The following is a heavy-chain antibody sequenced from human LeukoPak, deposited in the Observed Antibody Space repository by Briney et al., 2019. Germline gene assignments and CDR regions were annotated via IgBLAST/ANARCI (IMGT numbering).Heavy chain of an antibody. J-gene: IGHJ4*02. V-gene: IGHV1-2*02. CDR1: GYTFTDYY. Sequence: ASVKVSCKASGYTFTDYYIHWVRQAPGQGLEWMGWVNPDSGGTNYEQKFQGRVTMTRDTSISTTYMELNRLGSDDTAVYYCVRADPFDYWGQGTLVTVSS. CDR3: VRADPFDY. CDR2: VNPDSGGT.